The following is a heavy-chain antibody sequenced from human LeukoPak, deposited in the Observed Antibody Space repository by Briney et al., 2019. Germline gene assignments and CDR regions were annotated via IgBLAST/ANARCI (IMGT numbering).Heavy chain of an antibody. CDR1: GFTFSDYY. V-gene: IGHV3-11*04. J-gene: IGHJ4*02. Sequence: GXSLRLSCAASGFTFSDYYMSWIRQAPGKGLEWVSYIISSVSTIYYAHSVKRRFTISSDNAKNSLYLQMNSLRAEDTAVYYCATDTYYDFWSGPVEYWGQGTLVTVSS. CDR2: IISSVSTI. CDR3: ATDTYYDFWSGPVEY. D-gene: IGHD3-3*01.